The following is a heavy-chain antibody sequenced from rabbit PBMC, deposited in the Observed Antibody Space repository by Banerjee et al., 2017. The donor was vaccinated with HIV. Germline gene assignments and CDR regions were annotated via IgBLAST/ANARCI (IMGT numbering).Heavy chain of an antibody. V-gene: IGHV1S45*01. D-gene: IGHD1-1*01. CDR2: IHAGSSGNT. CDR3: ARSSSGGYLYGMDL. CDR1: GFSFSSSYW. Sequence: QEQLEESGGDLVKPEGSLTLTCTASGFSFSSSYWICWVRQAPGKGLEWIACIHAGSSGNTYYASWAKGRFTISKTSSTTVTLQMTSLTATDTAMYFCARSSSGGYLYGMDLWGQGTLVTVS. J-gene: IGHJ6*01.